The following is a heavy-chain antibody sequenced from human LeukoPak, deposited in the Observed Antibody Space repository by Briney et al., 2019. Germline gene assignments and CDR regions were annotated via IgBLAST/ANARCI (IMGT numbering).Heavy chain of an antibody. V-gene: IGHV3-7*01. CDR2: IKQDGSEK. J-gene: IGHJ4*02. CDR1: GFTFSSYW. Sequence: PGGSLRLSCAASGFTFSSYWVSWVRQAPGKGLEWVANIKQDGSEKYYVDSVKGRFTISRDNAKNSLYLQMNSLRAEDTAVYYCAREDPDLGHPDYWGQGTLVTVSS. D-gene: IGHD1-26*01. CDR3: AREDPDLGHPDY.